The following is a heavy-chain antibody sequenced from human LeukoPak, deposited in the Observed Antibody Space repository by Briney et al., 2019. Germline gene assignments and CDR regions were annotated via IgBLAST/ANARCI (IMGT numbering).Heavy chain of an antibody. CDR3: ARRVHDSSGHYNWFDP. CDR1: GYSFTSYW. D-gene: IGHD3-22*01. Sequence: GESLKISCKGSGYSFTSYWIGWVRQMPGKGLEWMGIIYPGDSDTRYSPSFQGQVTISADKSISTAYLQWSSLKASDTAMYYCARRVHDSSGHYNWFDPWGQGTLVTVSS. CDR2: IYPGDSDT. V-gene: IGHV5-51*01. J-gene: IGHJ5*02.